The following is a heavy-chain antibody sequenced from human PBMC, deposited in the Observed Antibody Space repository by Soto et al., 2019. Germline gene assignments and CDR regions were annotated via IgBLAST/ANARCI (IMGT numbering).Heavy chain of an antibody. J-gene: IGHJ4*02. D-gene: IGHD7-27*01. CDR2: INVDGSST. Sequence: GSLRLSCAASGFTFNTYWMHWVRQAPGKGLMWVSHINVDGSSTGYADSVKGRFTISRDNAKNAVYLQMNSLRADDTGVYYCARGVSWGHFDNWGRGTLVTVSS. CDR3: ARGVSWGHFDN. CDR1: GFTFNTYW. V-gene: IGHV3-74*01.